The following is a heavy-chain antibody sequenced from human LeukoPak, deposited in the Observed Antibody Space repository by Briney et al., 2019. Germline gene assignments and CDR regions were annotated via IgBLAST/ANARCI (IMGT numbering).Heavy chain of an antibody. CDR2: IYYSGST. CDR3: ARARGSHLSFDY. J-gene: IGHJ4*02. CDR1: GGSISSGGYY. V-gene: IGHV4-31*03. D-gene: IGHD6-25*01. Sequence: PSETLSLTCTVSGGSISSGGYYWSWIRQHPGKGLEWIGYIYYSGSTYYNPSLKSRVTISVDTSKNQFSLKLSSVTAADTAVYYCARARGSHLSFDYWGQGTLVTVSS.